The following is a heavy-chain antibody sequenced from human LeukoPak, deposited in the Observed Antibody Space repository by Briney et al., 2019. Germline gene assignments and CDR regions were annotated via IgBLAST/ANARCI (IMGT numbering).Heavy chain of an antibody. CDR1: GFTFSSYG. V-gene: IGHV3-30*02. Sequence: PGGSLRLSCAASGFTFSSYGMHWVRQAPGRGLEWVAFIRYVGSNKYYADSVKGRFTISRDNAKNSLYLQMNSLRAEDTAVYYCARPVVPAAARRAFDIWGQGTMVTVSS. CDR3: ARPVVPAAARRAFDI. J-gene: IGHJ3*02. D-gene: IGHD2-2*01. CDR2: IRYVGSNK.